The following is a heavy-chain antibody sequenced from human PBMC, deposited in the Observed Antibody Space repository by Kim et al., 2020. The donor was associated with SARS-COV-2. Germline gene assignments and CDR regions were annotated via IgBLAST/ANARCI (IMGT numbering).Heavy chain of an antibody. CDR1: GGSISSSSYY. V-gene: IGHV4-39*01. CDR3: ARELVVVASFDY. J-gene: IGHJ4*02. CDR2: IYYSGST. D-gene: IGHD2-15*01. Sequence: SETLSLTCTVSGGSISSSSYYWGWIRQPPGKGLEWIGSIYYSGSTYYNPSLKSRVTISVDTSKNQFSLKLSSVTAADTAVYYCARELVVVASFDYWGQGT.